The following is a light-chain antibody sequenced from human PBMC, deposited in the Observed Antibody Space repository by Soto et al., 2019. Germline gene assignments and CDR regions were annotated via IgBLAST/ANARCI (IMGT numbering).Light chain of an antibody. CDR2: GAS. J-gene: IGKJ1*01. V-gene: IGKV3-20*01. Sequence: EVLMTQSPATLSVSPGARVPLSCRASQYVSANLVWYQQKPGQAPRLLIYGASSRATGIPDRFSGSGSGTDFTLTISRLEPEDFAVYYCQQYGTSPWTFGQGTKVDIK. CDR3: QQYGTSPWT. CDR1: QYVSAN.